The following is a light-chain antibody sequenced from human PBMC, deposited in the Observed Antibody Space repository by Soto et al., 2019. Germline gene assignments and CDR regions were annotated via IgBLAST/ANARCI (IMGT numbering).Light chain of an antibody. Sequence: EIVLTQSPGTLSLSPGERATLSCRASQSVSSSYLAWYQQKPGLAPRLLLYGASSSATGIPDRFSGSGSGTDFTLTISRLEPEDFAVYYCQQYGSSPRFTFGPVTKVDIK. J-gene: IGKJ3*01. V-gene: IGKV3-20*01. CDR3: QQYGSSPRFT. CDR2: GAS. CDR1: QSVSSSY.